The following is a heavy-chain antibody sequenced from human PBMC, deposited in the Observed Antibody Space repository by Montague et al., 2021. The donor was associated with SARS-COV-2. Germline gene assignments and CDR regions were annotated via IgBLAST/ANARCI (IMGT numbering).Heavy chain of an antibody. CDR2: IDNDGSST. CDR1: GFTFRSHW. D-gene: IGHD3-3*01. J-gene: IGHJ6*02. V-gene: IGHV3-74*01. CDR3: ARGVGITIFGDLSLEGDYYYSMDV. Sequence: SLRLSCAASGFTFRSHWMHWVRQVPEKGLVWVSRIDNDGSSTNYVDSVKGRFTISRDNAKNTLDLQMNSLRVEDTAVYYFARGVGITIFGDLSLEGDYYYSMDVWGQGTAVTVSS.